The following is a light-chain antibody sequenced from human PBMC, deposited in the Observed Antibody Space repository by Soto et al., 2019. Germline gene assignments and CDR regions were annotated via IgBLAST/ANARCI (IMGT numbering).Light chain of an antibody. J-gene: IGLJ1*01. CDR2: GNS. CDR3: QSYDSSLSGSNYV. Sequence: QSVLTQPPSVSGAPGQRVTISCTGSSSNIGAGYDVHWYQQLPGTAPKLLIYGNSNRPSGVPDRFSGFKSGTSASLAITGLQAEDEADYYCQSYDSSLSGSNYVFGTGTKLTVL. CDR1: SSNIGAGYD. V-gene: IGLV1-40*01.